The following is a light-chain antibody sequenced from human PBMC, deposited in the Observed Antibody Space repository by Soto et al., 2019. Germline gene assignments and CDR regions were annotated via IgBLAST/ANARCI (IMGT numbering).Light chain of an antibody. CDR2: KAS. J-gene: IGKJ2*01. CDR1: QSISSW. CDR3: QHYSSFPYT. V-gene: IGKV1-5*03. Sequence: DIQMTQSPSTLSASVGDRVTITCRASQSISSWLAWYQQKPGKAPYLLIYKASILESGGPSRFSGSGSGTEFTLTISSLQPDDFAPYYCQHYSSFPYTFGQGTKLEIK.